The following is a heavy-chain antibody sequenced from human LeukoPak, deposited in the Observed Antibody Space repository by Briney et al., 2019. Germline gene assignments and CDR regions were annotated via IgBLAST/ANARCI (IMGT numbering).Heavy chain of an antibody. CDR1: GYTFTSYY. CDR2: INPSGGGT. CDR3: ARGNGLWAPLGY. D-gene: IGHD3-16*01. J-gene: IGHJ4*02. Sequence: ASVKVPCKASGYTFTSYYMHWVRQAPGQGLEWMGIINPSGGGTTYAQTLQGRVTMTRDTSTSTVYMQLGSLTSEDTAVYYCARGNGLWAPLGYWGQGTLVTVSS. V-gene: IGHV1-46*01.